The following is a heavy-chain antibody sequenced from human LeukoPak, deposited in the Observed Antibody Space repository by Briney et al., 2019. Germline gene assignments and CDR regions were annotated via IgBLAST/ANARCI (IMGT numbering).Heavy chain of an antibody. D-gene: IGHD3-22*01. V-gene: IGHV4-4*07. J-gene: IGHJ4*02. Sequence: SETLSLTCTVSGGSISSYYWSWIRQPAGNGKGLEWIGRIYTSGFTNYNPSLKSRVTMSMDTSKNKFSLRLSSVTAADTAVYYCARHFVSSGYYYFDYWGQGILVSVSS. CDR3: ARHFVSSGYYYFDY. CDR2: IYTSGFT. CDR1: GGSISSYY.